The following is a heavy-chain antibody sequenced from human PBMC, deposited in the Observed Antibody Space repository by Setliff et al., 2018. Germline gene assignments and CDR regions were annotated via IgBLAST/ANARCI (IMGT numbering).Heavy chain of an antibody. J-gene: IGHJ4*02. CDR3: VRGQGPRTVVAIPFDH. CDR1: GDTFSSYA. CDR2: IIPIFGTA. Sequence: AAVKVSCKDSGDTFSSYAINGVRQAPGQGLEWMGGIIPIFGTANYAQQFQGRVTMTTDTSTTTAYMELTSLTYDDTALYYCVRGQGPRTVVAIPFDHWGQGTLVTVSS. V-gene: IGHV1-69*05. D-gene: IGHD3-22*01.